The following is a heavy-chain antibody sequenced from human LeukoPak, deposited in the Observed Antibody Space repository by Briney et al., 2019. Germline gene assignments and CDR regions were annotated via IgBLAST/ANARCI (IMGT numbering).Heavy chain of an antibody. CDR1: GYSFTSYW. CDR3: ARQTPPYYYDSSGSLLGAFDI. V-gene: IGHV5-51*01. Sequence: LGESLKISCKGSGYSFTSYWIGWVRQMPGKGLEWMGIIYPGDSDTRYSPSFQGQVTISADKSISTAYLQWSSLKASDTAMYYCARQTPPYYYDSSGSLLGAFDIWGQGTMVTVSS. D-gene: IGHD3-22*01. CDR2: IYPGDSDT. J-gene: IGHJ3*02.